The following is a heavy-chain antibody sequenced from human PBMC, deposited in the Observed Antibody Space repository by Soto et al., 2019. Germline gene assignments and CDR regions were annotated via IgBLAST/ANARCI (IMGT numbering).Heavy chain of an antibody. V-gene: IGHV3-30*18. CDR1: EVTFSNYG. CDR3: AKDSESYSSSWYYFDY. Sequence: QVQLMESGGGVVQPGRSLRLSCGAPEVTFSNYGMHWVRQAPGKGLEWVAFIAFDGSNKYYADSMKGRFTISRDNSKNTLYLQMNSLRAEDTALYYCAKDSESYSSSWYYFDYWGQGTLVTVSS. CDR2: IAFDGSNK. D-gene: IGHD6-13*01. J-gene: IGHJ4*02.